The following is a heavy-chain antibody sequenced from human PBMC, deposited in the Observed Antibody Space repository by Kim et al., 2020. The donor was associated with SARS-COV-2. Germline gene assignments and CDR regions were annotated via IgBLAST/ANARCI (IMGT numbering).Heavy chain of an antibody. CDR1: GFTFSNAW. Sequence: GGSLRLSCAASGFTFSNAWMSWVRQAPGKGLEWVGRIKSKTDGGTTDYAAPVKGRFTISRDDSKNTLYLQMNSLKTEDTAVYYCTTDLRCSSTSCYRIDKNYYYYGMDVWGQGTTVTVSS. V-gene: IGHV3-15*01. J-gene: IGHJ6*02. CDR2: IKSKTDGGTT. D-gene: IGHD2-2*01. CDR3: TTDLRCSSTSCYRIDKNYYYYGMDV.